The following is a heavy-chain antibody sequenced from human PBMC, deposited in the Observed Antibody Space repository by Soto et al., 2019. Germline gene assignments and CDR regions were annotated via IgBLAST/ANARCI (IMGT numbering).Heavy chain of an antibody. J-gene: IGHJ6*02. CDR1: GFTFTRHW. Sequence: EVQLVESGGGLVQPGGSLSLSCATSGFTFTRHWMYWIRQTPGKGLVWVSRVSQSGSVTYYEDSVKGRFTISRDNAKNTVYLEMNSLRAEDTGEYYCVRGSDGWSWMDVWGQGTTVTVSS. CDR3: VRGSDGWSWMDV. D-gene: IGHD3-3*01. CDR2: VSQSGSVT. V-gene: IGHV3-74*01.